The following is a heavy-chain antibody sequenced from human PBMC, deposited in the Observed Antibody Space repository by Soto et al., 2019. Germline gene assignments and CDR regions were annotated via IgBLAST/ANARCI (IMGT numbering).Heavy chain of an antibody. CDR3: AKDQVSYGFGELLSNFDY. D-gene: IGHD3-10*01. J-gene: IGHJ4*02. CDR1: GFTFSSYA. CDR2: ISGSGGST. V-gene: IGHV3-23*01. Sequence: GGSLRLSCAASGFTFSSYAMSWVRQAPGKGLEWVSAISGSGGSTYYADSVKGRFTISRDNSKNTLYLQMNSLRAEDTAVYYCAKDQVSYGFGELLSNFDYWGQGTLVTVSS.